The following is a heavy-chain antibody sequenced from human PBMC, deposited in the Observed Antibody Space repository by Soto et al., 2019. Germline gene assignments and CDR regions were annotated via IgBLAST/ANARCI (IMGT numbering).Heavy chain of an antibody. D-gene: IGHD3-10*01. Sequence: ASETLSLTCNVSGTSIIAYYWTWVRQPPGKALEWLGYISYRGSTKYNPSLKSRVAISLDTSRNQFSLKLTHVTASDTAICFCARDPELHGLDHWGQGTLVTVSS. CDR3: ARDPELHGLDH. CDR1: GTSIIAYY. J-gene: IGHJ4*02. CDR2: ISYRGST. V-gene: IGHV4-59*01.